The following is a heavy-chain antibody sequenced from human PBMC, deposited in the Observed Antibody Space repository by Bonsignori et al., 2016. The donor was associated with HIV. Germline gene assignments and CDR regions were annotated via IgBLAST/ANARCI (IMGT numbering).Heavy chain of an antibody. V-gene: IGHV3-23*01. CDR2: ISGSGGST. J-gene: IGHJ6*03. CDR3: AGNNVLRFLEWLPHYYYYYMDV. D-gene: IGHD3-3*01. Sequence: WIRQPPGKGLEWVSAISGSGGSTYYADSVKGRFTISRDNSKNTLYLQMNSLRAEDTAVYYCAGNNVLRFLEWLPHYYYYYMDVWGKGTTVTVSS.